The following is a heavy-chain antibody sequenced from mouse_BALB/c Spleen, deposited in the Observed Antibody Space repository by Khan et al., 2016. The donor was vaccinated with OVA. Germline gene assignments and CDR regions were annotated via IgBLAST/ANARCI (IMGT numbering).Heavy chain of an antibody. Sequence: QVQLQQPGAELVRPGASVKLSCKTSGYTFTNYWINWVKQRPGQGLEWIGNIYPSDSYTNYNQKFKDKATLTVDKSSSTAYMQRTSPTSEDSAVYYCTRGDPGNFDYWGHGTTLTVSS. CDR1: GYTFTNYW. CDR2: IYPSDSYT. CDR3: TRGDPGNFDY. V-gene: IGHV1-69*02. J-gene: IGHJ2*01.